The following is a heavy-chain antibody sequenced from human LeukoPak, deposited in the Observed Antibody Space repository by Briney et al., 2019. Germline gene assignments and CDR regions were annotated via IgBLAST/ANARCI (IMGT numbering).Heavy chain of an antibody. CDR3: ARGGQDAFDI. V-gene: IGHV3-30*04. CDR2: VLYDGETK. CDR1: GLIFSNYA. Sequence: GGSLRLSCAASGLIFSNYALHWVRQAPGKGLEWVAVVLYDGETKYYADSVKGRFTISRDNAKNSLYLQMNSLRAEDTAVYYCARGGQDAFDIWGQGTMVTVSS. J-gene: IGHJ3*02.